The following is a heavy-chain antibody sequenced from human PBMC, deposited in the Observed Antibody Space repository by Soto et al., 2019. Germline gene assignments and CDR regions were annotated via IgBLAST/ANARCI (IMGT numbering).Heavy chain of an antibody. Sequence: SETLSLTCSVSGASISGGNYFWSWIRQHPGKGLEWIAYIQSSGSTSYNPSLRSRVSISVDTSKNQFSLRLSSVTAADTAMYYRARGGGYYYYWGQGAPVTVSS. CDR2: IQSSGST. CDR3: ARGGGYYYY. D-gene: IGHD3-16*01. CDR1: GASISGGNYF. J-gene: IGHJ4*02. V-gene: IGHV4-31*03.